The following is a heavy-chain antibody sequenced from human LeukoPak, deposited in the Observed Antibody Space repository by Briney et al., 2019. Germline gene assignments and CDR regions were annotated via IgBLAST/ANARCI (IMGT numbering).Heavy chain of an antibody. J-gene: IGHJ6*02. CDR1: GYRFPNFW. CDR2: IYPGDSDT. CDR3: ARSRSTSLRYYYYGMDV. D-gene: IGHD2-2*01. Sequence: GESLKISCKGSGYRFPNFWIGWVRQMPGKGLEWMGIIYPGDSDTRYSPSFQGQVTISADKSISTAYLQWSSLKASDTAMYYCARSRSTSLRYYYYGMDVWGQGTTVTVSS. V-gene: IGHV5-51*01.